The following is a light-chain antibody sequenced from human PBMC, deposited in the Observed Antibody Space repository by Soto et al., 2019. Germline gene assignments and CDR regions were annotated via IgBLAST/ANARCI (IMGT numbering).Light chain of an antibody. CDR3: QQYTEWPPEYT. V-gene: IGKV3-15*01. Sequence: EIIMTQSPATLSVSPGEGATLSCRASQSVGTKLAWYQQKPGQAPRLLIYGVSTRANGVPARFSGSGSRTDFSLTISSLESEDFAVYYCQQYTEWPPEYTFGQGTKLDIK. J-gene: IGKJ2*01. CDR1: QSVGTK. CDR2: GVS.